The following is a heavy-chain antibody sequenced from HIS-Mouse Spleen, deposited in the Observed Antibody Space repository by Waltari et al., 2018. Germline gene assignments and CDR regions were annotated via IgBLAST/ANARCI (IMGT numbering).Heavy chain of an antibody. CDR1: GGSISSSSSY. CDR2: IYYSGST. CDR3: ARETPYSSSWYDWYFDL. Sequence: QLQLQESGPGLVKPSETLSLTCTVSGGSISSSSSYWGWIRPPPGKGLEWIGSIYYSGSTYYNPSLKSRVTISVDTSKNQFSLKLSSVTAADTAVYYCARETPYSSSWYDWYFDLWGRGTLVTVSS. V-gene: IGHV4-39*07. J-gene: IGHJ2*01. D-gene: IGHD6-13*01.